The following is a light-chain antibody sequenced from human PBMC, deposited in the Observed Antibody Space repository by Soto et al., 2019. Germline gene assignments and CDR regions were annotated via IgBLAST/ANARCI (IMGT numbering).Light chain of an antibody. CDR3: SSFTSKSTLI. CDR2: EVR. J-gene: IGLJ2*01. Sequence: QSALTQPASVSGSPGQSITISCAGTIRDVGAYNLVSWYQQYPGRAPHLILYEVRNRPSGISFRFSGFKSGNTASLTISGLQAEDEAYYYCSSFTSKSTLIFGGGTKLTVL. CDR1: IRDVGAYNL. V-gene: IGLV2-14*01.